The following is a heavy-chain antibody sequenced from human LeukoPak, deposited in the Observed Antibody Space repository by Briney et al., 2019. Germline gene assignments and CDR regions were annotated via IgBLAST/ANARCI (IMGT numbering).Heavy chain of an antibody. CDR1: GFTFSSYA. Sequence: GGSLRLSCAASGFTFSSYAMHWVRQAPGKGLEWVAVISYDGSNKYYADSVKGRFTISRDNSKNTLYLQMNSLRAEDTAVYYCARHLGGSGSHDAFDIWGQGTMVTVSS. CDR2: ISYDGSNK. J-gene: IGHJ3*02. CDR3: ARHLGGSGSHDAFDI. D-gene: IGHD3-10*01. V-gene: IGHV3-30-3*01.